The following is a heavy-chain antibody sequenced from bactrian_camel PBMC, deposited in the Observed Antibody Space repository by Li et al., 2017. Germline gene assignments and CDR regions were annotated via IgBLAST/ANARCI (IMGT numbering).Heavy chain of an antibody. CDR1: GYTRCM. CDR3: ATNAANFVF. V-gene: IGHV3S53*01. CDR2: IDSENTM. J-gene: IGHJ6*01. Sequence: HVQLVESGGGSVQAGGSLRLSCVADGYTRCMAWFRQAPGMERDWVAEIDSENTMILRDSVKGRFTISRDNAKNTISLQMDSLKSDDTALYYCATNAANFVFWGQGTQVTVS.